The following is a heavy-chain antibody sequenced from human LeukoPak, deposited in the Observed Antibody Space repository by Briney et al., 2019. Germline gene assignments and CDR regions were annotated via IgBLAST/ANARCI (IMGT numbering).Heavy chain of an antibody. CDR2: ISGSGGST. CDR3: AKGLSGSYYRWFDP. CDR1: GFTFSSYA. Sequence: GGSLRLSCAASGFTFSSYAVSWVRQAPGKGLEWGSVISGSGGSTYYADSVKGRFTISRDNSKNTLDLQMNSLSAEDTAVYYCAKGLSGSYYRWFDPWGQGTLVTVSS. J-gene: IGHJ5*02. D-gene: IGHD1-26*01. V-gene: IGHV3-23*01.